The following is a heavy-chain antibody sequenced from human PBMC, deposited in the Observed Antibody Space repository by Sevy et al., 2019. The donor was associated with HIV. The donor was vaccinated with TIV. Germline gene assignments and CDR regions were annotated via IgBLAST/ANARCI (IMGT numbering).Heavy chain of an antibody. D-gene: IGHD1-1*01. CDR3: TTSPRPNLADY. CDR1: GFSVSSNF. J-gene: IGHJ4*02. Sequence: GGSLRLSCAASGFSVSSNFMSWVRQAPGRGLEWVSIIYGGGETYYAESGKGRFTISRDSSRNKVFLQMNSLRAEDTAIYFCTTSPRPNLADYWGQGTLVTVSS. V-gene: IGHV3-53*01. CDR2: IYGGGET.